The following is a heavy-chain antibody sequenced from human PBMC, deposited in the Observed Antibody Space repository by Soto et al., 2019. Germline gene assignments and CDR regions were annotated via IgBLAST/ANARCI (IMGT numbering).Heavy chain of an antibody. V-gene: IGHV4-31*03. CDR2: IYYSGST. D-gene: IGHD2-2*01. J-gene: IGHJ4*02. CDR1: GGSISSGGYY. Sequence: SETLSLTCTVSGGSISSGGYYWSWIRQHPGKGLEWIGYIYYSGSTYYNPSLKSRVTISVDTSKNQFSLKLSSVTAADTAVYYCARGDIVVVPAAAPALDYWGQGTLVTVSS. CDR3: ARGDIVVVPAAAPALDY.